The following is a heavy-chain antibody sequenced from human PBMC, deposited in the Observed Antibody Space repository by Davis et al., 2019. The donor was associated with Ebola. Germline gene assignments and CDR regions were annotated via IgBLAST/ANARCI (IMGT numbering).Heavy chain of an antibody. D-gene: IGHD2-8*02. Sequence: PGGSLRLSCAASGFTFSDQYMDWVRQAPGEGLEWVGRIRNRVYGSTTEYAASVKGRFIISRDDSKNSLYLQMNSLKTEDTAVYYCARALGSTFSGFDYWGQGTLVTVSS. V-gene: IGHV3-72*01. CDR2: IRNRVYGSTT. CDR3: ARALGSTFSGFDY. J-gene: IGHJ4*02. CDR1: GFTFSDQY.